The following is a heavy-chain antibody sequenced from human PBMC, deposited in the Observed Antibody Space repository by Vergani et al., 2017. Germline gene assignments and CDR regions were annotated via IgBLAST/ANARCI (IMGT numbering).Heavy chain of an antibody. V-gene: IGHV1-8*01. CDR1: GYTFTSYD. Sequence: QVQLVQSGAEVKKPGASVTVSCKASGYTFTSYDIIWVRQATGQGLEWMGWMNPNSGNRGYAQKFQGRVTMTRNTSISTAYMELSSLRSEDTAVYYYARALYDSSGYYSLYYYYYYMDVWGKGTTVTVSS. J-gene: IGHJ6*03. D-gene: IGHD3-22*01. CDR3: ARALYDSSGYYSLYYYYYYMDV. CDR2: MNPNSGNR.